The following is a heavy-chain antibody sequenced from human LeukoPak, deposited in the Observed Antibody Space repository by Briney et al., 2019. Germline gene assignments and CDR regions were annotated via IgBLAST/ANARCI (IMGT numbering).Heavy chain of an antibody. CDR1: GYTFTGYY. J-gene: IGHJ4*02. CDR2: IIPIFGTA. Sequence: GASVKVSCKASGYTFTGYYMHWVRQAPGQGLEWMGRIIPIFGTADYAQKFQGRATITTDESTSTAYMELSSLRSEDTAVYYCARTYGSGSQFDYWGQGTLVTVSS. D-gene: IGHD3-10*01. V-gene: IGHV1-69*05. CDR3: ARTYGSGSQFDY.